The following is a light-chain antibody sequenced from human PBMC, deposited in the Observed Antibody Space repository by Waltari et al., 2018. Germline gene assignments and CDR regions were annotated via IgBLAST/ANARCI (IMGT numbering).Light chain of an antibody. V-gene: IGKV1-33*01. Sequence: DIQMTQSPSSLSASVGYTVPITCQANHDISDYLNWYQQKPGKAPNLLISDASHLEAGVPSRFSGSGYGTDFTFTISSLQPEDFATYYCQQHDNPPFTFGQGTKLEIK. J-gene: IGKJ2*01. CDR2: DAS. CDR3: QQHDNPPFT. CDR1: HDISDY.